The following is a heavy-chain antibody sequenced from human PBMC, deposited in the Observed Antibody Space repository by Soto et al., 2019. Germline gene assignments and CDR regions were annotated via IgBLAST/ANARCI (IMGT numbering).Heavy chain of an antibody. J-gene: IGHJ4*02. V-gene: IGHV7-4-1*01. CDR1: GYTFTSYA. CDR3: ARDTLLRDSSGYYYGAPGY. Sequence: QVQLVQSGSELKKPGASVKVSCKASGYTFTSYAMNWVRQAPGQGLEWMGWINTNTGNPTYAQGFTGRFVFSLDTSVSTAYLQICSLKDEDTAVYYCARDTLLRDSSGYYYGAPGYWGQGTLVTVSS. CDR2: INTNTGNP. D-gene: IGHD3-22*01.